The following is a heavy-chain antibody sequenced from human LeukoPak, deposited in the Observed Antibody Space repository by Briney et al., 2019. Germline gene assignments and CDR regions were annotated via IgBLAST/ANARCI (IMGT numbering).Heavy chain of an antibody. D-gene: IGHD2-15*01. CDR3: ARDSGGDIVVVVLGN. Sequence: GASVKISSKAFGYTFTSNYMHWVRQAPGEGPEWMGVISPSGGSTTYAQKFHGRVTMTSGTSISTAYMELSRLRSDDTAAYYCARDSGGDIVVVVLGNWGQGTLVTVSS. CDR2: ISPSGGST. CDR1: GYTFTSNY. V-gene: IGHV1-46*01. J-gene: IGHJ4*02.